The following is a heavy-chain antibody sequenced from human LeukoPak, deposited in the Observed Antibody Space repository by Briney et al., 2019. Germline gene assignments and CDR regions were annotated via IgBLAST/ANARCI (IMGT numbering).Heavy chain of an antibody. Sequence: SETLSLTCAVYSGSFRGYYWSWIRQPPGKGLEWIGKTNHSGSADYNPSLKSRVTISLDTSKTQFSLQLSSVTAPDTAVYYCARGRTAAVWGQGTLVTVSS. J-gene: IGHJ4*02. CDR3: ARGRTAAV. V-gene: IGHV4-34*01. CDR1: SGSFRGYY. CDR2: TNHSGSA. D-gene: IGHD6-13*01.